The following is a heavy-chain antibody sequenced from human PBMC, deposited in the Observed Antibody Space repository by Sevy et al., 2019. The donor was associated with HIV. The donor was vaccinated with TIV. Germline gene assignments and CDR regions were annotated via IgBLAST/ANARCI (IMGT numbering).Heavy chain of an antibody. D-gene: IGHD3-22*01. V-gene: IGHV3-33*01. CDR1: GFTFSSYG. CDR3: ASLPNNYYDISGYSGDDAFHI. CDR2: IWNDRTNK. J-gene: IGHJ3*02. Sequence: GGSLRLSCVASGFTFSSYGMHWVRQAPGKGLEWVAVIWNDRTNKNYADSVKGRFTISRDNSKNTLYLQMNSLRAEDTAVYYCASLPNNYYDISGYSGDDAFHIWGQGTMVTVSS.